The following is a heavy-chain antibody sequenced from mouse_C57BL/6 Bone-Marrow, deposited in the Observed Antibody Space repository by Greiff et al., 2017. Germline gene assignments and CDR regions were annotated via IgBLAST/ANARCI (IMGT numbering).Heavy chain of an antibody. CDR3: ARSDYDESYCDY. CDR2: IYPGSGNT. Sequence: VQVVESGAELVRPGASVKLSCKASGYTFTDYYINWVKQRPGQGLEWIARIYPGSGNTYYNEKFKGKATLTAEKSSSTAYMQLSSLTSEDSAVYFCARSDYDESYCDYWGQGTTLTVSS. J-gene: IGHJ2*01. CDR1: GYTFTDYY. D-gene: IGHD2-4*01. V-gene: IGHV1-76*01.